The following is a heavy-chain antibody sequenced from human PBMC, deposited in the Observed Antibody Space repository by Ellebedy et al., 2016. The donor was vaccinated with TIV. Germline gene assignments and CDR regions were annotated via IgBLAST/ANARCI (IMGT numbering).Heavy chain of an antibody. Sequence: SETLSLTXTVSGGSISSYYWSWIRQPPGKGLEWIGYIYYSGSTNYNPSLKSRVTISVDKVKNHFSLKLSSVTAADTAVYYCARDYSTSTDGQFDYWGQGTLVTVSS. CDR1: GGSISSYY. CDR2: IYYSGST. V-gene: IGHV4-59*12. D-gene: IGHD6-13*01. CDR3: ARDYSTSTDGQFDY. J-gene: IGHJ4*02.